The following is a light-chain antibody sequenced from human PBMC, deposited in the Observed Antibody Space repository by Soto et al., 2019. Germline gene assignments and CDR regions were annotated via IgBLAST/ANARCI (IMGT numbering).Light chain of an antibody. CDR3: QQRSSWIT. Sequence: EILLTQSPSTLSLSPGEGVTLSCRASQSVTVNSLAWYQQKPGQAPRLLIYAASTRAAAVPARFSGSGSATDFTLTISSLEPEDFAVYYCQQRSSWITFGQGTKVDIK. CDR1: QSVTVN. V-gene: IGKV3-11*01. J-gene: IGKJ1*01. CDR2: AAS.